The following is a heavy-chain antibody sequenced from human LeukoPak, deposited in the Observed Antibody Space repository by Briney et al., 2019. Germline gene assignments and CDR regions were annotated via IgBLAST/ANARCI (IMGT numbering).Heavy chain of an antibody. V-gene: IGHV3-23*01. CDR1: GFTFSSYA. J-gene: IGHJ6*02. CDR3: AKESVYFYNMDV. Sequence: GGSLRLSCAASGFTFSSYAMSWVRQAPGKGLEWVSSIRGSGGSTYYADSVKGRFAISRDNSKKTLYLQINSLRAEDTAIYYCAKESVYFYNMDVWGQGTTVTVSS. D-gene: IGHD2-8*01. CDR2: IRGSGGST.